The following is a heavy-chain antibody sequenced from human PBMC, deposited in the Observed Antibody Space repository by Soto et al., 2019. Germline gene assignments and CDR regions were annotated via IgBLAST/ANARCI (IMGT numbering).Heavy chain of an antibody. CDR3: AREHPQDSSAWYN. D-gene: IGHD6-19*01. CDR2: IYPGDSDT. Sequence: GESLKISWKASGYSFTNYWIGWVRQMPGKGLEWMGTIYPGDSDTRYSPSFQGQVTFSVDKSINTAYLHWTSLKASDTAIYYCAREHPQDSSAWYNWGQGTLVTVSS. CDR1: GYSFTNYW. V-gene: IGHV5-51*01. J-gene: IGHJ4*02.